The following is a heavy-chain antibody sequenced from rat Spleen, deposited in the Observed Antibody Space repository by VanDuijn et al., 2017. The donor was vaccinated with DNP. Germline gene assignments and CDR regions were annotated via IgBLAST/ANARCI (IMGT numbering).Heavy chain of an antibody. V-gene: IGHV5-25*01. Sequence: EVQLVETGGGLVQPGRSLKLSCAASGFTFSDYYMAWVRQAPKKGLEWVATISTSGDRTYYPVSVKGRFTISRDNTKNTLYLQMNSLRSEDTATYYCARGGRSYFDYWGHGVMVTVSS. CDR3: ARGGRSYFDY. CDR1: GFTFSDYY. D-gene: IGHD1-11*01. CDR2: ISTSGDRT. J-gene: IGHJ2*01.